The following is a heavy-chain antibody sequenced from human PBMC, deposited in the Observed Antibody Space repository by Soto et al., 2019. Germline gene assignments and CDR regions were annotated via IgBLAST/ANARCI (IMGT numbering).Heavy chain of an antibody. J-gene: IGHJ4*02. CDR2: ISYDGSNK. CDR3: AKFGYSYDTSPSLDY. D-gene: IGHD3-22*01. Sequence: PGGSLRLSCAASGFTFSSYGMHWVRQAPGKGLEWVAVISYDGSNKYYADSVKGRFTISRDNSKNTLYLQMNSLRAEDTAVYYCAKFGYSYDTSPSLDYWGQAILVTVSS. CDR1: GFTFSSYG. V-gene: IGHV3-30*18.